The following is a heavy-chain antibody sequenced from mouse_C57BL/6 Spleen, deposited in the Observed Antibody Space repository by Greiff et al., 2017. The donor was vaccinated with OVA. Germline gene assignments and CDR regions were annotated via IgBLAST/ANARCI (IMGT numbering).Heavy chain of an antibody. CDR3: ARRGLTGPYYYAMDD. V-gene: IGHV5-12*01. D-gene: IGHD4-1*01. J-gene: IGHJ4*01. CDR1: GFTFSDYY. CDR2: ISNGGGST. Sequence: EVNLVESGGGLVQPGGSLKLSCAASGFTFSDYYMYWVRQTPEKRLEWVAYISNGGGSTYYPDTVKGRFTISRANAKNTLYLQMSRLKSEDTAMYYCARRGLTGPYYYAMDDWGQGTSVTVSS.